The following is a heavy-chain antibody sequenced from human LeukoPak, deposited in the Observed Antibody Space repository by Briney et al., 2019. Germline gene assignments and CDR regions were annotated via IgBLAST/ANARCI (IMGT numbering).Heavy chain of an antibody. CDR3: APGKFDY. CDR2: ISHDGDTT. V-gene: IGHV3-64D*06. Sequence: SGGSLRLSCSASGFTFSSYAMHWVRQAPGKGLEYVSAISHDGDTTYYADSVEGRFTISRDNSENTLYLQMSSLRAEDTAVYYCAPGKFDYWGQGTLVTVSS. CDR1: GFTFSSYA. J-gene: IGHJ4*02.